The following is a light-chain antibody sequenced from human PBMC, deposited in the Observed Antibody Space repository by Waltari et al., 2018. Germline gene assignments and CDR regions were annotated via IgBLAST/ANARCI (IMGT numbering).Light chain of an antibody. CDR3: QSFDNMLSGGVV. J-gene: IGLJ2*01. CDR1: SSDVGNYNL. Sequence: QSGLTQPASVSGSPGQSITISCTGTSSDVGNYNLVSWYQQYPGNAPKLIIYDNNKRPSGVPDGFSGSKSGNTASLTISGLQADDEADYFCQSFDNMLSGGVVFGGGTKLAVL. V-gene: IGLV2-14*02. CDR2: DNN.